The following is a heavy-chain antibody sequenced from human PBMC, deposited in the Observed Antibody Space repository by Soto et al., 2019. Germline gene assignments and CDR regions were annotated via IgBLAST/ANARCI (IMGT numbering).Heavy chain of an antibody. CDR1: GYTFTSYG. Sequence: QVQLVQSGAEVKKPGASVKVSCKASGYTFTSYGISWVRQAPGQGLEWMGWISAYNGNTNYAQKLQGRVTMTTDTPTTXAYMELRSLRSDDTAVYYCAREEWEQRHYYYGMDVWGQGTTVTVSS. D-gene: IGHD1-26*01. CDR3: AREEWEQRHYYYGMDV. J-gene: IGHJ6*02. V-gene: IGHV1-18*01. CDR2: ISAYNGNT.